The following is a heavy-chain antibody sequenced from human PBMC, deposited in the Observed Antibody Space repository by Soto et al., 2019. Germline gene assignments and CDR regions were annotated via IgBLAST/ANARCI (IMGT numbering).Heavy chain of an antibody. D-gene: IGHD3-10*02. J-gene: IGHJ4*02. CDR2: IYHSGST. V-gene: IGHV4-30-2*01. CDR1: GGSISSGGYS. CDR3: ARHCSGSQYPVDS. Sequence: SETLSLTCAVSGGSISSGGYSWSWIRQPPGKGLEWIGYIYHSGSTYYNPSLKSRVTISVDRSKNQFSLKLSSVTAADTAVYYCARHCSGSQYPVDSWGQGTLVTVSS.